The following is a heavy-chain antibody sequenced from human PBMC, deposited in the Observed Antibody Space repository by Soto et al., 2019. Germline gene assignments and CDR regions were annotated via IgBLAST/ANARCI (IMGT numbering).Heavy chain of an antibody. CDR2: ISPYNGKT. J-gene: IGHJ3*02. V-gene: IGHV1-18*01. CDR1: GYTFTSNG. Sequence: QAQLVQSGAEVKKPGASVSISCKASGYTFTSNGFVWVRQAPGHGLEWVGWISPYNGKTEYAKNVQGRVTMTRDTSTGTAYMELRSLRSDDTAGYYCARDRHNGNGCDAFDIWGQGTMVIVSS. CDR3: ARDRHNGNGCDAFDI. D-gene: IGHD2-8*01.